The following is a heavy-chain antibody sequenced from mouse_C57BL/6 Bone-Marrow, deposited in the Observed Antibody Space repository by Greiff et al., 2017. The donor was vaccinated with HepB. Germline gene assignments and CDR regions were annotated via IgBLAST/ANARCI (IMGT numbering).Heavy chain of an antibody. D-gene: IGHD2-1*01. CDR3: ANFYPWFAY. CDR1: GYAFSSSW. Sequence: VQLQQSGPELVKPGASVKISCKASGYAFSSSWMNWVKQRPGKGLEWIGRIYPGDGDTNYNGKFKGKATLTADKSSNTAYMQLSSLTSEDSAVYFCANFYPWFAYWGQGTLVTVSA. CDR2: IYPGDGDT. J-gene: IGHJ3*01. V-gene: IGHV1-82*01.